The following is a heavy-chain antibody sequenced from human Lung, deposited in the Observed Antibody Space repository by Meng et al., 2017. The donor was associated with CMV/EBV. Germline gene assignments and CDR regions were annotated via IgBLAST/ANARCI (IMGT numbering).Heavy chain of an antibody. CDR1: GFSFTTFW. CDR2: INSDGSDT. J-gene: IGHJ6*02. Sequence: GESXKISXAASGFSFTTFWMHGVRQAPGKGLVWVSHINSDGSDTTYADSVKGRCNISRDNAKNTVYLQMNSLRAEDVAVYYCARTYPNYYYGMDVWGQGTTVTVSS. V-gene: IGHV3-74*01. CDR3: ARTYPNYYYGMDV. D-gene: IGHD2-2*02.